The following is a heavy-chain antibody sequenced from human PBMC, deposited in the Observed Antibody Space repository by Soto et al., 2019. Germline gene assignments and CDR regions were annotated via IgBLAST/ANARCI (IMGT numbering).Heavy chain of an antibody. CDR2: MNPDSGHT. CDR1: GYTFTSYD. D-gene: IGHD3-3*01. Sequence: GASVKVYCKASGYTFTSYDFNWVRQATGQGLEWMGWMNPDSGHTGYAQKFQGRVTMTRNTSISTAYLELSSLRSEDTAVYYCTRGQWLLWCGYSPFSGMDVWGRGTTVTVS. J-gene: IGHJ6*02. V-gene: IGHV1-8*01. CDR3: TRGQWLLWCGYSPFSGMDV.